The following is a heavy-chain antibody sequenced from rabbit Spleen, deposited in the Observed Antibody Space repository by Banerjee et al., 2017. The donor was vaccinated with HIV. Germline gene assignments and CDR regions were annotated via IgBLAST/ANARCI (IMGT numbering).Heavy chain of an antibody. D-gene: IGHD6-1*01. CDR3: VREAGYGGYGDGHL. CDR2: IDPLFGSR. V-gene: IGHV1S47*01. CDR1: GFDFSSYG. Sequence: QEQLVESGGGLVQPGGSLKLSCKASGFDFSSYGMSWVRQAPGKGLEWIGYIDPLFGSRYYASWVNGRFTISSHNAQNTLYLQLNSLTVADTATYFSVREAGYGGYGDGHLWGQGTLVTVS. J-gene: IGHJ3*01.